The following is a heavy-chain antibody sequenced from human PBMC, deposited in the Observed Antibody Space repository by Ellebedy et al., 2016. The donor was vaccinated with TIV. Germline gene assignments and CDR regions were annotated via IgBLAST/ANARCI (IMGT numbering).Heavy chain of an antibody. D-gene: IGHD2/OR15-2a*01. CDR1: GGSINRDNY. V-gene: IGHV4-4*02. J-gene: IGHJ5*02. CDR3: ARDWTRGGGYFASWFDP. Sequence: SQTLSLTCGVSGGSINRDNYWSWVRQSPGRGLEWIGEVYHSGHTNYNPSLRSRVSISVDQSKSQFSLRQRSMTAADTAVYYCARDWTRGGGYFASWFDPWGQGTLVTVSS. CDR2: VYHSGHT.